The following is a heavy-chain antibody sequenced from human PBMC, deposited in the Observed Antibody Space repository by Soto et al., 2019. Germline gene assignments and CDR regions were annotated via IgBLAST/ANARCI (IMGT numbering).Heavy chain of an antibody. Sequence: GGSLRLSCAASGFTFSSYWMHWVRQAPGKGLEWVSRIEGDGSSTTSADSVKGRFTVSRDDARNALYLQMSSLRADDTAIYYCAREGLDTAGFFDVWGQGTMVTVSS. D-gene: IGHD6-13*01. CDR2: IEGDGSST. CDR1: GFTFSSYW. J-gene: IGHJ3*01. V-gene: IGHV3-74*01. CDR3: AREGLDTAGFFDV.